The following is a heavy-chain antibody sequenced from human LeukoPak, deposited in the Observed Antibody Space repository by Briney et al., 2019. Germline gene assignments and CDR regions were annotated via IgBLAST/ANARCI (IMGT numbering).Heavy chain of an antibody. Sequence: SVKVSCKASGGTFRSYTFSWVRQAPGHRVEWVGRIISLFGIAHYAQKFQGRVAITADKSTSTAYMELSSVRSEDRAGYCCASRYGCSVGSCYAEWFDPWGQGTLVTVSS. CDR1: GGTFRSYT. CDR2: IISLFGIA. J-gene: IGHJ5*02. CDR3: ASRYGCSVGSCYAEWFDP. D-gene: IGHD2-15*01. V-gene: IGHV1-69*02.